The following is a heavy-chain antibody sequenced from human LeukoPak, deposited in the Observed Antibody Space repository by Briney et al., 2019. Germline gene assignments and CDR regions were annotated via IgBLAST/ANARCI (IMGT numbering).Heavy chain of an antibody. Sequence: PGGSLRLSCAASGFTFSSYSMNWVRQAPGKGLEWVSSISSSSSYIYYADSVKGRFTISRDNAKNSLYLQMNSLRAEDTAVYYCARGPPRNHYYYYYMDVWGKGTTVTVSS. CDR2: ISSSSSYI. J-gene: IGHJ6*03. CDR3: ARGPPRNHYYYYYMDV. CDR1: GFTFSSYS. V-gene: IGHV3-21*01.